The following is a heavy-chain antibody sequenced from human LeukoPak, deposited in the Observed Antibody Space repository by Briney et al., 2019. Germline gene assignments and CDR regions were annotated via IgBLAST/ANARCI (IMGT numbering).Heavy chain of an antibody. Sequence: ASVKVSCKASGYTFTGYYMHWVRQAPGQGLEWMGWINPNSGGTNYAQKFQDRVSMTRDTSISTAYMQLSRLRSADTAVYYCARSPHILTGENFDFWGQGTLLTVSS. D-gene: IGHD3-9*01. V-gene: IGHV1-2*02. J-gene: IGHJ4*02. CDR2: INPNSGGT. CDR3: ARSPHILTGENFDF. CDR1: GYTFTGYY.